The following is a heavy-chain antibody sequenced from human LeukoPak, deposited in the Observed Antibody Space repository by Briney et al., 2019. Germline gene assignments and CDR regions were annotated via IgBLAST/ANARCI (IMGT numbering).Heavy chain of an antibody. CDR2: ISYDGSNK. CDR3: ARDYTVRGNVVY. CDR1: GFTFSSYA. J-gene: IGHJ4*02. Sequence: GGSLRLSCAASGFTFSSYAMHWVRQAPGKGLEWVAVISYDGSNKYYADSVKGRFTISRDNSKNTLYLQMNSLRAEDTAVYYCARDYTVRGNVVYWGQGTLVTVSS. D-gene: IGHD3-10*01. V-gene: IGHV3-30-3*01.